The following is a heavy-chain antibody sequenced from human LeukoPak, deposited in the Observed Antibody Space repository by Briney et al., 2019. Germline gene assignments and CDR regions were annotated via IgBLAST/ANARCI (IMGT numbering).Heavy chain of an antibody. J-gene: IGHJ4*02. CDR1: GGSIGDSYW. Sequence: SETLSLTCAVSGGSIGDSYWWTWVRQAPGKGLEWIGEIFPSGTSNYNPSLKRRVTISLDKSNNHFSLKLNSMTAADTAVYYCARDPPGSGGNVDYWGQGTLVTVSS. D-gene: IGHD1-26*01. CDR3: ARDPPGSGGNVDY. V-gene: IGHV4-4*02. CDR2: IFPSGTS.